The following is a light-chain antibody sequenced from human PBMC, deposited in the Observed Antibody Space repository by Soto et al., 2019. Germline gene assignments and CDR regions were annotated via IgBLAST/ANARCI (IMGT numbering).Light chain of an antibody. CDR2: AAS. CDR3: QQSYSTPPT. V-gene: IGKV1-39*01. CDR1: QSIDTY. Sequence: DIQMTQSPSSLSASVGDRVTITCRASQSIDTYLNWYHQRPGKAPKVLIYAASSLQSGVPSRFSGSGSGTDFTLTISSLQPEDSATYYCQQSYSTPPTFGQGTKVEI. J-gene: IGKJ1*01.